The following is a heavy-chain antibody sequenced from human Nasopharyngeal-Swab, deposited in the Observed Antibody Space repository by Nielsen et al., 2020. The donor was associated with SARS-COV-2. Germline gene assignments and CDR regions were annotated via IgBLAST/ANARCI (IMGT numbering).Heavy chain of an antibody. D-gene: IGHD6-6*01. CDR1: GFTFSDYY. J-gene: IGHJ4*02. V-gene: IGHV3-23*01. Sequence: GESLKISCAASGFTFSDYYMSWVRQAPGKGLEWVSAISGSGGSTYYADSVKGRFTISRDNSKNTLYLQMNSLRAEDTAVYYCAKEDGAARPCDYWGQGTLVTVSS. CDR3: AKEDGAARPCDY. CDR2: ISGSGGST.